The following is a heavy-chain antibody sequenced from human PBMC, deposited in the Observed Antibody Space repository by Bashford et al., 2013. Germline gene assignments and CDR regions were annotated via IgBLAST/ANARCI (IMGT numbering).Heavy chain of an antibody. V-gene: IGHV1-69*06. CDR2: IIPIFGTA. D-gene: IGHD6-19*01. CDR1: GGTFSSYA. CDR3: ARSIAVAGTKAHYYYYGMDV. Sequence: SVKVSCKASGGTFSSYAISWVRQAPGQGLEWMGGIIPIFGTANYAQKFQGRVTITADKSTSTAYMELSSLRSEDTAVYYCARSIAVAGTKAHYYYYGMDVWGQGTTVTVSS. J-gene: IGHJ6*02.